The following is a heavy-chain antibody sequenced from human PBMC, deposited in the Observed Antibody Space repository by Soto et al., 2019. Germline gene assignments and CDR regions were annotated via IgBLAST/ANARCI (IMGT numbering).Heavy chain of an antibody. CDR2: IYHSGSN. D-gene: IGHD6-19*01. CDR1: GGSISSSNW. V-gene: IGHV4-4*02. CDR3: ASTSLAGAYFDY. J-gene: IGHJ4*02. Sequence: QVQLQESGPGLVKPSGTLSLTCAVSGGSISSSNWWTWVRQPPGKGLEWIGEIYHSGSNNYNPSPKSRVTISVDKSKNQFSLKLSSVTAAETAVYYCASTSLAGAYFDYWGQGTLVTVSS.